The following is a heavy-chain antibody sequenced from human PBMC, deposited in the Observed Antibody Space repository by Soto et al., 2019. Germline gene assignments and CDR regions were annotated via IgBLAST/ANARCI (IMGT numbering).Heavy chain of an antibody. CDR3: ARYSYGSPFDY. CDR2: INPSGGIT. J-gene: IGHJ4*02. CDR1: GYTLTSYY. V-gene: IGHV1-46*01. D-gene: IGHD5-18*01. Sequence: ASVKVSCKASGYTLTSYYLHWVRQAPGQGPEWMGIINPSGGITNDAQKFQDRVTMTTDTSTSTAYMELRSLRSDDTAVYYCARYSYGSPFDYWGQGTLVTVSS.